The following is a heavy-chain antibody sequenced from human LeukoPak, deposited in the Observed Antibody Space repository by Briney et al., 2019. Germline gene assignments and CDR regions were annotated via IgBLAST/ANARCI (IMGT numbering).Heavy chain of an antibody. CDR3: ARGIAAAGTPLEFDY. CDR1: GYTFTSYD. Sequence: ASVKASCKASGYTFTSYDINWVRQATGQGLEWRGWMNPNSGNTGYAQKFQGRVTMTRNTSISTAYMELSSLRSEDTAVYYCARGIAAAGTPLEFDYWGQGTLVTVSS. CDR2: MNPNSGNT. D-gene: IGHD6-13*01. J-gene: IGHJ4*02. V-gene: IGHV1-8*01.